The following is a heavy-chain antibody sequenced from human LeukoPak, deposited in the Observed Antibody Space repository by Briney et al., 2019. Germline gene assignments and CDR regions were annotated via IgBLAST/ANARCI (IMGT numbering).Heavy chain of an antibody. J-gene: IGHJ5*02. CDR3: ARSTYDSSGPGWFDP. V-gene: IGHV4-31*03. D-gene: IGHD3-22*01. Sequence: PSQTLSLTCTVSGGSISSGGYYWSWIRQHPGKGLEWLGYIYYSGSTYYNPSLKSRVTISVDTSKNQFSLKLSSVTAADTAVYYCARSTYDSSGPGWFDPWGQGTLVTVSS. CDR1: GGSISSGGYY. CDR2: IYYSGST.